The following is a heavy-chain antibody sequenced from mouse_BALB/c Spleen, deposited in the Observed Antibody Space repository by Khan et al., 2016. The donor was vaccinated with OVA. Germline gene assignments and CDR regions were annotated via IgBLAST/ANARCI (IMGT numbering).Heavy chain of an antibody. D-gene: IGHD2-2*01. V-gene: IGHV14-3*02. CDR1: GFNIKDTY. J-gene: IGHJ3*01. CDR2: IDPANGNT. Sequence: VQLQQSGAELVKPGASVKLSCTASGFNIKDTYMHWVKQRPEQGLEWIGRIDPANGNTKYDPKFQGKATITADTSSNTAYLQLSSLTSEDTAVYYCARSIYYGYDVGAYWGQGTLVTVSA. CDR3: ARSIYYGYDVGAY.